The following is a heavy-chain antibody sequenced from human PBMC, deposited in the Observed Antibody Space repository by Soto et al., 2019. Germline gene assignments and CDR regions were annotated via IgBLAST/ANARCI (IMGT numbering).Heavy chain of an antibody. J-gene: IGHJ6*02. CDR3: ARDPGGSGWYNYYYYYGMDV. CDR1: GFTFSSYW. CDR2: IKQDGSEK. D-gene: IGHD6-13*01. Sequence: EVQLVESGGGLVQPGGSLRLSCAASGFTFSSYWMSWVRQTPGKGLEWVANIKQDGSEKYYVDSVKGRFTISRDNAKNSLYLQMNSLRAEDTAVYYCARDPGGSGWYNYYYYYGMDVWGQGTTVTVSS. V-gene: IGHV3-7*01.